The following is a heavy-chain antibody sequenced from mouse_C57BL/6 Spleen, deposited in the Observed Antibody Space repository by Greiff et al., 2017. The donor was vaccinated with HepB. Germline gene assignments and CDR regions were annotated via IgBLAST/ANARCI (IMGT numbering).Heavy chain of an antibody. D-gene: IGHD1-1*01. CDR1: GFNIKNTY. CDR3: ASYYDGSSYGDWFAY. V-gene: IGHV14-3*01. CDR2: IDPANGNT. J-gene: IGHJ3*01. Sequence: EVQLQQSVAELVRPGASVKLSCTASGFNIKNTYMHWVKQRPEQGLEWIGRIDPANGNTKYAPKFQGKATITADTSSNTAYLQLSSLTSEDTAIYYGASYYDGSSYGDWFAYWGQGTLVTVSA.